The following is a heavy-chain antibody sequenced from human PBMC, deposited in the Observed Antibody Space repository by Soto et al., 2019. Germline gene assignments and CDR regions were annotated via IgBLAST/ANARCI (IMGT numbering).Heavy chain of an antibody. D-gene: IGHD3-16*01. CDR1: GFTVSSKY. V-gene: IGHV3-66*01. CDR2: IYSGGST. Sequence: GGALRLSCAASGFTVSSKYMSWVRQAPGKGLEWVSVIYSGGSTFYADSVRGRFTISRDNSKNTVNLQMNSLRAEDTAVYYCARDPWAADYWGQGTLVTVSS. J-gene: IGHJ4*02. CDR3: ARDPWAADY.